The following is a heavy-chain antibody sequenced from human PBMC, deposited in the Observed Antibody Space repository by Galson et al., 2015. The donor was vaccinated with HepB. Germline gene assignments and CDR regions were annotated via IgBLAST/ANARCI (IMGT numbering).Heavy chain of an antibody. CDR2: IYPGDSDT. CDR3: ATLPVVYADDAFDI. J-gene: IGHJ3*02. D-gene: IGHD2-8*02. V-gene: IGHV5-51*03. CDR1: GYSFTSYW. Sequence: SGAEVKKPGESLKIPCKGSGYSFTSYWIGWVRQMPGKGLEWLGIIYPGDSDTRYSPSFQGQVTISADKSISTAYLQWSSLKASNAAMFYCATLPVVYADDAFDIWGQGTMVTVSS.